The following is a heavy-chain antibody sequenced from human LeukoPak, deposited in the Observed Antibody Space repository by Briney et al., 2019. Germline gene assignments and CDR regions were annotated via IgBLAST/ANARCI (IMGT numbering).Heavy chain of an antibody. V-gene: IGHV4-30-2*01. CDR1: GGSISSGGYY. CDR3: ARAPGITGTTVAFDI. D-gene: IGHD1-7*01. CDR2: IYHSGST. J-gene: IGHJ3*02. Sequence: SETLSLTCTVSGGSISSGGYYWSWIRQPPGKGLEWIGYIYHSGSTYYNPSLKSRVTISVDRSKNQFSLKLSSVTAADTAVYYCARAPGITGTTVAFDIWGQGTMVTVSS.